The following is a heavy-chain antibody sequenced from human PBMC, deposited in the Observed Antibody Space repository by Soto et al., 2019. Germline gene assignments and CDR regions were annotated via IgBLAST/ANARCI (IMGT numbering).Heavy chain of an antibody. V-gene: IGHV4-34*01. D-gene: IGHD3-10*01. CDR2: INDSGNI. J-gene: IGHJ6*03. Sequence: SETLSLTCAVFGSTFSVYPWTWIRQTPGTGLEWIGAINDSGNINYNPSLKSRVTISLDTPKKQIFLKLSSVTAADSAVYYCARGLIVWFGELSRRGGHYYYMDVWGKGTTVT. CDR1: GSTFSVYP. CDR3: ARGLIVWFGELSRRGGHYYYMDV.